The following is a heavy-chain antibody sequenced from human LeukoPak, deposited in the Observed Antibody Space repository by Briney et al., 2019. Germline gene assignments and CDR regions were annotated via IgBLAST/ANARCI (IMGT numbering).Heavy chain of an antibody. J-gene: IGHJ4*02. CDR2: LSGSGAGT. D-gene: IGHD3-3*01. CDR3: AKAELGVDTFFDY. V-gene: IGHV3-23*01. CDR1: GFTFSDYA. Sequence: NPGGSLRLSCAASGFTFSDYALGWVRQAPRRGLEWVATLSGSGAGTYYSDSVQGRFTISRDNSKRTLFLQMNSLRAEDTAFYYCAKAELGVDTFFDYWGQGTLVTVSS.